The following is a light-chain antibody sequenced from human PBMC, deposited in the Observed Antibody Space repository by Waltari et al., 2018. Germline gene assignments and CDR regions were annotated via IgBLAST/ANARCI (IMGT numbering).Light chain of an antibody. V-gene: IGLV7-46*01. Sequence: AVVTREPSLTVSPGGTATLTCGSTTGTDPSGHYPDWSQQKPGKGPRTLIYGTTNKHSSTPSRFSGSLRGGKAALTLSCARPEDEAEYYCLLWYSGARWVFGGGTKLSVL. CDR3: LLWYSGARWV. CDR2: GTT. J-gene: IGLJ3*02. CDR1: TGTDPSGHY.